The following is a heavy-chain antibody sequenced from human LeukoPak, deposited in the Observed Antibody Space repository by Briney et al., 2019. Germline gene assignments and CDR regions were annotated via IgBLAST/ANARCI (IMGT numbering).Heavy chain of an antibody. D-gene: IGHD5-18*01. J-gene: IGHJ4*02. CDR1: GFTFSSYA. V-gene: IGHV3-23*01. CDR2: ISARGTST. Sequence: GGSLRLSCAASGFTFSSYAMSWVRQAPGKGLEWVSAISARGTSTYYADSVKGRFTISRDNSKNTIYLQMNSLRAEDTAVYYCAKAAIPYSYGHYHFDYWGQGTLVTVSS. CDR3: AKAAIPYSYGHYHFDY.